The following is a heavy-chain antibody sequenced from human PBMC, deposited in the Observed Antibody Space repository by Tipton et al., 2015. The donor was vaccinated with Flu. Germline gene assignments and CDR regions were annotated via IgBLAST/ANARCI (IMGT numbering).Heavy chain of an antibody. D-gene: IGHD6-13*01. V-gene: IGHV4-39*07. J-gene: IGHJ3*02. CDR2: INHSGST. CDR3: ARGGRAPLRSSWSNAFDI. Sequence: TLSLTCTVSGASISSESYYWSWIRQPLGKGLEWIGEINHSGSTNYNPSLKSRVTISVDTSKNQFSLKLSSVTAADTAVYYCARGGRAPLRSSWSNAFDIWGQGTMVTVSS. CDR1: GASISSESYY.